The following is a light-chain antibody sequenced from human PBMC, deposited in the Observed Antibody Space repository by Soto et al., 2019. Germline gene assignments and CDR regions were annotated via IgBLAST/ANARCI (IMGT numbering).Light chain of an antibody. CDR1: QCISSA. V-gene: IGKV1D-13*01. Sequence: AIQFTQSPSSLSASVGDRVTSTCRARQCISSALAWYQQKPGNAPKLLIYDASSLESGIPSRFSGSGSGTDFTLTISSLQPEDFATYYCQQFNNYPLTFGGGTKVDIK. J-gene: IGKJ4*01. CDR3: QQFNNYPLT. CDR2: DAS.